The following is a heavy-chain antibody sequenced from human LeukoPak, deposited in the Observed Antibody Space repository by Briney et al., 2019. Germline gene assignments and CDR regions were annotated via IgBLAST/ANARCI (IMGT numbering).Heavy chain of an antibody. CDR1: GDSISNYH. Sequence: SETQSLTCTVSGDSISNYHWSWNRQPAEKGPQWIERIYTSENTHYNPSLKSRVTMSVDTSKNQFSLKLSSVTAADTAVYYCAREAGYCSSTSCYTRDFYYYYYMDVWGKGTTVTVSS. CDR2: IYTSENT. D-gene: IGHD2-2*02. CDR3: AREAGYCSSTSCYTRDFYYYYYMDV. J-gene: IGHJ6*03. V-gene: IGHV4-4*07.